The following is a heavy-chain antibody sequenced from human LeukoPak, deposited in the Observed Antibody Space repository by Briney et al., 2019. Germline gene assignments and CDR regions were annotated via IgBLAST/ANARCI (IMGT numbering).Heavy chain of an antibody. V-gene: IGHV3-7*01. Sequence: GGSLRLSCAASGFTFRSNWMNWVRQAPGKGLEWVAHVQPDGSAKIYADSVKGRFTISRDNAKDSVYLQMNSLRVDDTAVYYCARDFFGWSSLGHWGQGTLVTVSS. CDR2: VQPDGSAK. CDR3: ARDFFGWSSLGH. J-gene: IGHJ1*01. D-gene: IGHD6-19*01. CDR1: GFTFRSNW.